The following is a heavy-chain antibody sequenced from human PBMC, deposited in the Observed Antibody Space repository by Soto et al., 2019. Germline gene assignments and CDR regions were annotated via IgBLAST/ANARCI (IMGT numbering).Heavy chain of an antibody. CDR1: GYTFTTYG. CDR3: ARGWFGEFVHYFDY. V-gene: IGHV1-18*01. D-gene: IGHD3-10*01. Sequence: QVQLVQSGAEVKKPGASVKVSCKASGYTFTTYGISWVRQAPGQGLEWMGWITAYNGNTNYAPKLQGRVTMTTDTSTSAAYMELRSLRSDDTAVYYCARGWFGEFVHYFDYWGQGTLVTVSS. CDR2: ITAYNGNT. J-gene: IGHJ4*02.